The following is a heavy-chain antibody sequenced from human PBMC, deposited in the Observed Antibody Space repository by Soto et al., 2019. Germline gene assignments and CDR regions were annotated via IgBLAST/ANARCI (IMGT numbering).Heavy chain of an antibody. D-gene: IGHD1-7*01. CDR2: ISYDGSNK. CDR1: GFTFSSYG. J-gene: IGHJ6*02. CDR3: AKGSNWNYRYSYYGIDV. Sequence: QVQLVESGGGVVQPGRSLRLSCPASGFTFSSYGMHWVRQTPGKGLERVAVISYDGSNKYYADSVKGRFTISRDNSKNTLYLQMNRLRAEDTAVYYCAKGSNWNYRYSYYGIDVWGQGTTVTASS. V-gene: IGHV3-30*18.